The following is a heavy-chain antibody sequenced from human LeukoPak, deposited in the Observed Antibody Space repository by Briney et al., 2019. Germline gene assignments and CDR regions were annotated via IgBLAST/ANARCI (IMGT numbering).Heavy chain of an antibody. D-gene: IGHD7-27*01. J-gene: IGHJ6*02. CDR1: GYTFTSNY. Sequence: ASVKVSCKASGYTFTSNYIHWVRQAPGQGLEWMGIINPSAGSTTYAQKFQGRVTMTRDTSTSTVDMELSSLGSEDTAVYYCARDLTGDPHYYFYYGMDVWGQGTTVTVSS. V-gene: IGHV1-46*01. CDR2: INPSAGST. CDR3: ARDLTGDPHYYFYYGMDV.